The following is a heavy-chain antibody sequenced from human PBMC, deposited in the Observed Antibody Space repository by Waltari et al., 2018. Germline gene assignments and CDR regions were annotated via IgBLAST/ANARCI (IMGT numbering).Heavy chain of an antibody. V-gene: IGHV3-9*01. CDR3: AKETDYRFDP. CDR2: MSGNGGSI. J-gene: IGHJ5*02. D-gene: IGHD4-17*01. Sequence: EVQLVESGGGLVQPGRSLRLSCAASGFTFDDYAMPWVRQAPGKGLGWVSGMSGNGGSIGYADSVKGRFTIARDNAKNSLYLQMNSLRAEDTALYYCAKETDYRFDPWGQGTLVTVSS. CDR1: GFTFDDYA.